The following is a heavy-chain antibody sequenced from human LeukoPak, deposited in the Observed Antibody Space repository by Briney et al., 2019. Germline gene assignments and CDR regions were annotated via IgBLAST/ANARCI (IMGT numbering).Heavy chain of an antibody. J-gene: IGHJ6*03. CDR2: IRYDGSNK. CDR1: GFPFSIYG. V-gene: IGHV3-30*02. Sequence: GSLPLSSPSSGFPFSIYGMHWARPAPPKGLEWGAFIRYDGSNKYYADSVKGPFTISRDNSKNTLYLQMNSLRTEDTAVYYCARSPAGANYYLDVWGKGTTVTISS. D-gene: IGHD1-14*01. CDR3: ARSPAGANYYLDV.